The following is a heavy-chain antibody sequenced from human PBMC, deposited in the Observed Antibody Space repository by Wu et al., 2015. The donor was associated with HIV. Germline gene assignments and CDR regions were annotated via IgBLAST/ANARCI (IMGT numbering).Heavy chain of an antibody. D-gene: IGHD4-17*01. CDR3: ARDSTSYGDYADY. J-gene: IGHJ4*02. Sequence: EVQLVESGGGLVKPGGSLRLSCAASGFTFSSYSMNWVRQAPGKGLEWVSSISSSSSYIYYADSVKGRFTISRDNAKNSLYLQMNSLRAEDTAVYYCARDSTSYGDYADYWGQGTLVTVSS. CDR2: ISSSSSYI. V-gene: IGHV3-21*01. CDR1: GFTFSSYS.